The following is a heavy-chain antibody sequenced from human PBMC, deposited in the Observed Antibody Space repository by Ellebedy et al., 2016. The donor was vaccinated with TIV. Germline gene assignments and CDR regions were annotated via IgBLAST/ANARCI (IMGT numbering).Heavy chain of an antibody. CDR2: ISNDGSKK. CDR1: GFTFSSYG. CDR3: TPEVADYFFYGMDV. D-gene: IGHD1-14*01. J-gene: IGHJ6*02. Sequence: GGSLRLXCRVSGFTFSSYGMHWVRQAPGKGLEWVAVISNDGSKKYYADSVKGRFTVSRDNTKNTLDLLMNSLRGEDTAVYYCTPEVADYFFYGMDVWGQGTTVTVSS. V-gene: IGHV3-30*03.